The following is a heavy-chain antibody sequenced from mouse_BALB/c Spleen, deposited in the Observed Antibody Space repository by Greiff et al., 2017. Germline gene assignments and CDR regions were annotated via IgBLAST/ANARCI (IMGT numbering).Heavy chain of an antibody. CDR3: ARKDDYDDWFAY. CDR2: IWSGGST. V-gene: IGHV2-2*02. J-gene: IGHJ3*01. D-gene: IGHD2-4*01. Sequence: VQLQQSGPGLVQPSQSLSITCTVSGFSLTSYGVHWVRQSPGKGLEWLGVIWSGGSTDYNAAFISRLSISKDNSKSQVFFKMNSLQANDTAIYYCARKDDYDDWFAYWGQGTLVTVSA. CDR1: GFSLTSYG.